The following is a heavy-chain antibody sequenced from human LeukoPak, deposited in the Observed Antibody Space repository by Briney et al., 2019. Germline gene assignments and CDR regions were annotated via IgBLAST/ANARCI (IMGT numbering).Heavy chain of an antibody. J-gene: IGHJ3*02. Sequence: GGSLRLSCAASGFTFSSYAMHWVRQAPGKGLEWVTVISYDGSNKYYAASVKGRFTISRDNSKNTLYLQMNSLRAEDTAVYYCARDLRCSSTSCLTPTAAFDIWGQGTMVTVSS. V-gene: IGHV3-30-3*01. CDR1: GFTFSSYA. CDR2: ISYDGSNK. D-gene: IGHD2-2*01. CDR3: ARDLRCSSTSCLTPTAAFDI.